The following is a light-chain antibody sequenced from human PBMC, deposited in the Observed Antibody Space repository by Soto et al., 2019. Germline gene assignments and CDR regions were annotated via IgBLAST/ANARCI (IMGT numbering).Light chain of an antibody. J-gene: IGKJ3*01. Sequence: EIVLTQSPATLSLSPGERATLSCRASQSASSNLAWYQRKPGQAPRLLIYNPSNRSTGNATRFSGSGSGSDFTLTISSLWREDFAVDYYQERSKWLFTFGPGTKVDIK. CDR3: QERSKWLFT. V-gene: IGKV3-11*01. CDR1: QSASSN. CDR2: NPS.